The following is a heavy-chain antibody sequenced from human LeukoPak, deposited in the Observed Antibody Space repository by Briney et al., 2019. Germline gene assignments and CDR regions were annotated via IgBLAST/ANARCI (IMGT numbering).Heavy chain of an antibody. CDR2: MNPNSGNT. CDR1: GYTFTSYD. Sequence: ASVKVSCKASGYTFTSYDINWVRQATGQGLEWMGWMNPNSGNTGYAQKFQGRVTMTRNTSISTAYMELSSLRSEDTAVYYCARGGIAAAGRPTYYYYYMDVWGKGTTVTISS. J-gene: IGHJ6*03. D-gene: IGHD6-13*01. CDR3: ARGGIAAAGRPTYYYYYMDV. V-gene: IGHV1-8*01.